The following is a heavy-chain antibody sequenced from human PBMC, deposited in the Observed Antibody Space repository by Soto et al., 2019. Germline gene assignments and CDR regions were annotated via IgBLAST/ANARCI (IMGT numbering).Heavy chain of an antibody. CDR2: IYYSGST. Sequence: SETLSLTCIVFGGSISNYYWSWIRQPPGKGLEWIGYIYYSGSTNYNPSLTSRVTISVDTSKNQFSLKLSSVTAADTAVYYCARHRYSYGVYYFDYWGQGTLVTVS. D-gene: IGHD5-18*01. CDR3: ARHRYSYGVYYFDY. V-gene: IGHV4-59*08. J-gene: IGHJ4*02. CDR1: GGSISNYY.